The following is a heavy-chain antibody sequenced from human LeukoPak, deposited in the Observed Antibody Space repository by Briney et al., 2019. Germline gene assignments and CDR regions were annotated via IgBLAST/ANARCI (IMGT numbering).Heavy chain of an antibody. J-gene: IGHJ2*01. D-gene: IGHD1-26*01. CDR3: ARVMGSVTKALGYFDL. Sequence: PSETLSLTCTVSGGSISSYYWSWIRQPPGKGLEWIGYIYYSGSTNYNPSLKSRVTISVDTSKNHFSLQLSPVTAADTAVYYCARVMGSVTKALGYFDLWGRGTLVTVSS. CDR1: GGSISSYY. V-gene: IGHV4-59*01. CDR2: IYYSGST.